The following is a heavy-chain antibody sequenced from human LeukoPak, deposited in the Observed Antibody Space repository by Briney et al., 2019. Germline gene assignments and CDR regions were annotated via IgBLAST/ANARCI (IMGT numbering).Heavy chain of an antibody. CDR2: IYYSGST. D-gene: IGHD1-26*01. J-gene: IGHJ4*02. CDR1: GGSISSSSYY. V-gene: IGHV4-39*07. CDR3: ASGNRYSYFDY. Sequence: SETPSLTCTVSGGSISSSSYYWGWIRQPPGKGLEWIGSIYYSGSTYYNPSLKSRVTISVDTSKNQFSLKLSSVTAADTAVYYCASGNRYSYFDYWGQGTLVTVSS.